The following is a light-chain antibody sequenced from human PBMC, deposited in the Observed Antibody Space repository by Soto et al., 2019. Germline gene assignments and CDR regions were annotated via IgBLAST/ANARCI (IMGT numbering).Light chain of an antibody. CDR3: QQYNSYSMYT. J-gene: IGKJ2*01. Sequence: DIQMTQSPSTLSASVGDRFTITCLASQSISSWLAWYQQKPGKAPKLLIYDASSLESGVPSRFSGSGSGTEFTLTISSLKPDDFATYYCQQYNSYSMYTFGQGTKVDIK. CDR2: DAS. CDR1: QSISSW. V-gene: IGKV1-5*01.